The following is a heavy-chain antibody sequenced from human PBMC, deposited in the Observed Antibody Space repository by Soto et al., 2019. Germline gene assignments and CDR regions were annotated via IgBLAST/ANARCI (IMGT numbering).Heavy chain of an antibody. CDR1: GFSVNSNF. D-gene: IGHD2-21*02. V-gene: IGHV3-53*03. Sequence: VQLVESGGGLMQPGGSLRLSCAASGFSVNSNFMNWVRKSPGKGLEWVSFTPRTGATLYADSVKGRLIVSRDDANNAVYLRLNSLAVDDPAVYYCRAWLLAESFDVWGPGTVVTVSA. J-gene: IGHJ3*01. CDR2: TPRTGAT. CDR3: RAWLLAESFDV.